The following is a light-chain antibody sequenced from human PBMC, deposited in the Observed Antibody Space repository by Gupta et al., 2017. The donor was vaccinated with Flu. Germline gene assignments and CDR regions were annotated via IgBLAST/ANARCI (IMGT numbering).Light chain of an antibody. CDR1: QSVNSN. V-gene: IGKV3-15*01. CDR2: GAS. J-gene: IGKJ2*01. CDR3: QQYSDWPYT. Sequence: EIVMTQSPATLSVSPGERATLSCRASQSVNSNLAWYQQKPGQAPRLLIYGASTRATGIPARFSGSGSGTEFTLTISSLQSEDFVVYYCQQYSDWPYTFGQGTKLEIK.